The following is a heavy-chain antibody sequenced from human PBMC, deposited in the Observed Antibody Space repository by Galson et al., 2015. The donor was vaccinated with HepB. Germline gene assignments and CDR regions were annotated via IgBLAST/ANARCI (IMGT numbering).Heavy chain of an antibody. CDR2: IIPILGIA. V-gene: IGHV1-69*02. Sequence: SVKVSCKASGGTFSSYTISWVRQAPGQGLEWMGRIIPILGIANYAQKFQGRVTITADKSTSTAYMELSSLRSEDTAVYYCARQTGDFVGRTALDYWGQGTLVTVSS. J-gene: IGHJ4*02. D-gene: IGHD7-27*01. CDR3: ARQTGDFVGRTALDY. CDR1: GGTFSSYT.